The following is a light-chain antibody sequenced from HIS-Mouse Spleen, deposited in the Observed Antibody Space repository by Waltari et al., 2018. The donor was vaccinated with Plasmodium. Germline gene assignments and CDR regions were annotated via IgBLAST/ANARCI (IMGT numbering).Light chain of an antibody. Sequence: SYELTQQHSVSVSPGQPARITCPGDALTKKYAYWYQQKSGQAPVLGIYEDSKRPSGTPERFSGSSSGTMATLTISGAQVEDEADYYCYSTDSSGNHRVFGGGTKLTVL. J-gene: IGLJ3*02. CDR2: EDS. CDR1: ALTKKY. V-gene: IGLV3-10*01. CDR3: YSTDSSGNHRV.